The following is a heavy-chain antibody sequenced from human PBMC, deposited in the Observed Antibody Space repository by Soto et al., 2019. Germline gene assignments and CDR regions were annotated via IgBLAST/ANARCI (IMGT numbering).Heavy chain of an antibody. J-gene: IGHJ6*02. CDR2: ISAYNGNR. CDR3: ARNHDFWVGRGGGMDV. CDR1: GYTFTNSI. Sequence: GXSVKVSCKASGYTFTNSIITWVRQAPVQGLEWMGWISAYNGNRQYAQKLQGGVTMTTESSTSTAYMELRSLTSDDTALYFCARNHDFWVGRGGGMDVWGQGTTVTVSS. V-gene: IGHV1-18*01. D-gene: IGHD3-3*01.